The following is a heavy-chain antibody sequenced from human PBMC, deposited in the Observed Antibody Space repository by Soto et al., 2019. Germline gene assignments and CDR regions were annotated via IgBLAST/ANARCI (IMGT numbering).Heavy chain of an antibody. CDR3: ARSALDDGYHYLDS. D-gene: IGHD5-18*01. V-gene: IGHV1-45*02. J-gene: IGHJ5*01. CDR2: IIPYNGNT. CDR1: GYIFTYRY. Sequence: GASVKVSCKASGYIFTYRYLYWVRQAPGQALEWMGWIIPYNGNTNYAQKFQDRFPITRESSLSTVYMELRSLRSDDTGMYYCARSALDDGYHYLDSWGQGTLVTVSS.